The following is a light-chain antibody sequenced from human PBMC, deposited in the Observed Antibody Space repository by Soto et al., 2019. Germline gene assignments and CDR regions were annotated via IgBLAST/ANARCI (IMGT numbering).Light chain of an antibody. V-gene: IGLV1-44*01. CDR3: AAWDDILNGYV. CDR1: SSNIESNT. J-gene: IGLJ1*01. Sequence: QSLLTHPPSASGTPGQRVTISCSGSSSNIESNTVTWYQQLPGTAPKLVIYSNYDRPSGVPDRFSGSTSGTSASLVIRGLQSEDEADYYCAAWDDILNGYVFGDGTKVTVL. CDR2: SNY.